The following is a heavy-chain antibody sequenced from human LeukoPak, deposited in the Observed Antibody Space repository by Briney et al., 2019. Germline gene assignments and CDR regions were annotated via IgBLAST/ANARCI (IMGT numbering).Heavy chain of an antibody. J-gene: IGHJ4*02. CDR2: IIPILGIA. CDR3: ARIPPGIAAADY. D-gene: IGHD6-13*01. CDR1: GYTFTGYY. Sequence: SVKVSCKASGYTFTGYYMHWVRQAPGQGLEWMGRIIPILGIANYAQKFQGRVTITADKSTSTAYMELSSLRSEDTAVYYCARIPPGIAAADYWGQGTLVTVSS. V-gene: IGHV1-69*02.